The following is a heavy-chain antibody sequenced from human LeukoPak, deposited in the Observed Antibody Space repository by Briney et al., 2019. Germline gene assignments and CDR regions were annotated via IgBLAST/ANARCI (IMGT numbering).Heavy chain of an antibody. D-gene: IGHD2/OR15-2a*01. V-gene: IGHV5-51*01. CDR2: VFPGDSDT. CDR1: GYSFSSYW. Sequence: GESLKISCKGSGYSFSSYWIGWVRQMPGKGLEWMGIVFPGDSDTRYSPSFQGQVTISVDKSISTAYLQWSSLQASDTAVYYCARRRIFHSTGLGPYFDYWGQGTLVTDSS. J-gene: IGHJ4*01. CDR3: ARRRIFHSTGLGPYFDY.